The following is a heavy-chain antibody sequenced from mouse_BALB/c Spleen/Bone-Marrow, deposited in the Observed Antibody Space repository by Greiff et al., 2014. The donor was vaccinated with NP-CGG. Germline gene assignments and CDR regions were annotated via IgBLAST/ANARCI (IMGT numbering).Heavy chain of an antibody. CDR2: ISTYYGDA. D-gene: IGHD2-1*01. J-gene: IGHJ3*01. CDR3: AREGGNFPWFAY. CDR1: GYTFTDYA. Sequence: VQLHQSGAELVRPGVSVKISCKGSGYTFTDYAMHWVKQSHAKSLEWIGVISTYYGDASYNQKFKGKATMTVDKSSSTAYMELARLTSEDSAIYYCAREGGNFPWFAYWGQGTLVTVSA. V-gene: IGHV1S137*01.